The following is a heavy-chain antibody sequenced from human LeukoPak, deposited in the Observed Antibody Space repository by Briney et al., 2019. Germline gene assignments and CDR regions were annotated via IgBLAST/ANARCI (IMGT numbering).Heavy chain of an antibody. D-gene: IGHD3-10*01. J-gene: IGHJ6*02. Sequence: AGRSLKPSCAASGFTFSGSAIHWVRQASGKGQKRVARIRSKANNFATAYAASVKGRFTISRDDSKNTAYLQMHSLKTEDTAVYYCTRATMVRGVITSNYYYGMDVWGQGTTV. V-gene: IGHV3-73*01. CDR3: TRATMVRGVITSNYYYGMDV. CDR2: IRSKANNFAT. CDR1: GFTFSGSA.